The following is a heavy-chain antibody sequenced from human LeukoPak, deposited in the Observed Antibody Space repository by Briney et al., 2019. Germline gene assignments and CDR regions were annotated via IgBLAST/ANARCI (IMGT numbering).Heavy chain of an antibody. CDR1: GFTFSPLG. V-gene: IGHV3-48*02. J-gene: IGHJ4*02. CDR3: ARGRGLTLSYHYFDY. D-gene: IGHD3-10*01. CDR2: ISSGSSTT. Sequence: PGGSLRLSRAASGFTFSPLGMNWVRQAPGRGLEWVSYISSGSSTTYYADSVKGRFTISRDSAKNSLYLQMNSLRDEDTAVYYCARGRGLTLSYHYFDYWGQGTLVTVSS.